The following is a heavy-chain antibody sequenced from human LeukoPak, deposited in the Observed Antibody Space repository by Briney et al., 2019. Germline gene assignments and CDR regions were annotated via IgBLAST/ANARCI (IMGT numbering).Heavy chain of an antibody. CDR3: ARERGSGSYSRFDP. CDR2: INHSGST. Sequence: PSETLSLTCAVYGGSFSGYYWSWIRQPPGKGLEWIGEINHSGSTNYNPSLKSRVTISVDTSKNQFSLKLSPVTAADTAVYYCARERGSGSYSRFDPWGQGTLVTVSS. J-gene: IGHJ5*02. D-gene: IGHD3-10*01. CDR1: GGSFSGYY. V-gene: IGHV4-34*01.